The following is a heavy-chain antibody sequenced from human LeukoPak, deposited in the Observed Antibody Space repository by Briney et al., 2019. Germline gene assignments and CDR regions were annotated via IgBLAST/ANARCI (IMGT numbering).Heavy chain of an antibody. CDR2: ISSSSSYI. V-gene: IGHV3-21*01. CDR3: ARDGYSGYDSWSIGGFDY. J-gene: IGHJ4*02. Sequence: PGGSLRLSCAASGFTFSSYSMNWVRQAPGKGLEWVSSISSSSSYIYYADSVKGRFTISRDNAKNSLYLQMNSLRAEDTAVYYCARDGYSGYDSWSIGGFDYWGQGTLVTVSS. D-gene: IGHD5-12*01. CDR1: GFTFSSYS.